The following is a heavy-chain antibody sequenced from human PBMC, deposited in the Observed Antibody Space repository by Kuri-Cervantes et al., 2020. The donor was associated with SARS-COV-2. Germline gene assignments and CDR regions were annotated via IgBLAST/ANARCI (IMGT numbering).Heavy chain of an antibody. CDR1: GASMSDPMSHYY. D-gene: IGHD3-10*01. J-gene: IGHJ5*02. Sequence: GSLRLTCTVSGASMSDPMSHYYWNWIRLTPGKGLEWIGYIFHTGSNSQNPSIKSRVTISLDTSKNQFSLSLNSVTPADTAVYYCATKLFGEHWFDPWGQGILVTVSS. CDR2: IFHTGSN. CDR3: ATKLFGEHWFDP. V-gene: IGHV4-61*01.